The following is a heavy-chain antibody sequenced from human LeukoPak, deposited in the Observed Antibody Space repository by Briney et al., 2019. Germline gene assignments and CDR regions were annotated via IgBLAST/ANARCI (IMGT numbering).Heavy chain of an antibody. CDR1: GGSISSGSYY. J-gene: IGHJ4*02. CDR3: ARDRGYGYGFFDY. V-gene: IGHV4-61*02. Sequence: PSQTLSLTCTVSGGSISSGSYYWTWIRQPAGKGLEWIGRIYTSGSTNHNPSLKSRVTISLDTSKNQFSLKLISVTAADTAVYFCARDRGYGYGFFDYWGQGTLVTVSS. CDR2: IYTSGST. D-gene: IGHD5-18*01.